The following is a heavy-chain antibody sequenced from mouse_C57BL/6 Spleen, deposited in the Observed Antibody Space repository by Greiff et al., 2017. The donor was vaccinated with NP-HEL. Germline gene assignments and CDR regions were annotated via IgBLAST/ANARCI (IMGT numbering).Heavy chain of an antibody. CDR3: ARRDYGSSYDYFDY. J-gene: IGHJ2*01. Sequence: VQLQQPGAELVRPGSSVKLSCKASGYTFTSYWMDCVKQRPGQGLEWIGNIYPSDSETHYNQKFKDKATLTVDKSSSTAYMQLSSLTSEDSAVYYCARRDYGSSYDYFDYWGQGTTLTVSS. D-gene: IGHD1-1*01. V-gene: IGHV1-61*01. CDR1: GYTFTSYW. CDR2: IYPSDSET.